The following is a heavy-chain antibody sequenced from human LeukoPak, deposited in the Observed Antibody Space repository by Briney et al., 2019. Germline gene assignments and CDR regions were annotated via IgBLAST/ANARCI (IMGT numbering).Heavy chain of an antibody. CDR3: ARAIWGYDIYYFDY. J-gene: IGHJ4*02. CDR2: TYSGGST. Sequence: GGSLRLSCAASGFTLNSNYMIWVRQAPGKGLEWVSVTYSGGSTHYADPVKGRFTISRDNSKNTMYLQMNSLRVEDTAVYYCARAIWGYDIYYFDYWGQGTLVTVSS. V-gene: IGHV3-53*01. D-gene: IGHD7-27*01. CDR1: GFTLNSNY.